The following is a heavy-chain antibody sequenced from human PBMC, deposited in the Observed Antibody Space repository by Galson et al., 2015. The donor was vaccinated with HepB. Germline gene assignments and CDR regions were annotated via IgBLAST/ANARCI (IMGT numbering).Heavy chain of an antibody. Sequence: SLRLSCAASGFTFTNYAMHWVRQAPGKGLEWVAVTSYDEMYKYYTDSVRGRFTISRDNSKNTLYLQMNSLRTEDTAVYYCARAIRGYNYGPSDYWGQGTLVTVSS. V-gene: IGHV3-30*04. CDR3: ARAIRGYNYGPSDY. CDR1: GFTFTNYA. CDR2: TSYDEMYK. D-gene: IGHD5-18*01. J-gene: IGHJ4*02.